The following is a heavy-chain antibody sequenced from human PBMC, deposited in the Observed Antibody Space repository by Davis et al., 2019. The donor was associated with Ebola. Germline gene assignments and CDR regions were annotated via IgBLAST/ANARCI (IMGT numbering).Heavy chain of an antibody. Sequence: PGGSLRLSCAASGFTFSSYWMHWVRQAPGKGLVWVSRINSDGSSTTYADSVKGRFTISRDNTKNTLYLQMNSLRAEDTAVYYCGTGDYDAFDIWGQGTMVTVSS. J-gene: IGHJ3*02. V-gene: IGHV3-74*01. CDR1: GFTFSSYW. CDR2: INSDGSST. CDR3: GTGDYDAFDI. D-gene: IGHD2-8*02.